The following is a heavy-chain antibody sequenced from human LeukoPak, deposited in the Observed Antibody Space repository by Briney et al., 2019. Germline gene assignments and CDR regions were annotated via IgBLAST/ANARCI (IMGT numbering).Heavy chain of an antibody. J-gene: IGHJ5*02. CDR1: GGSIRNSNFY. CDR2: AYSSGST. V-gene: IGHV4-30-4*08. Sequence: SQTLSLTCGVSGGSIRNSNFYWGWIRQPPGKGLEWIGSAYSSGSTYYNPSLKSRVTISVDTSKNQFSLKLSSVTAADTAVYYCARMVTAYRWFDPWGQGTLVTVSS. D-gene: IGHD2-21*02. CDR3: ARMVTAYRWFDP.